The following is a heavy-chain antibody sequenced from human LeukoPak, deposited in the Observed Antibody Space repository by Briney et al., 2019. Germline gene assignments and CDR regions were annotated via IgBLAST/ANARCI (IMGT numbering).Heavy chain of an antibody. CDR3: ARAIGRYYYDSSGYQFLPYFDY. J-gene: IGHJ4*02. Sequence: PGGSLRLSCAASGFTFSDYYMSWIRQAPGKGLEWVSYISSSSSYTNYADSVKGRFTISRDNAKNSLYLQMNSLRAEDTAVYYCARAIGRYYYDSSGYQFLPYFDYWGQGTLVTVSS. V-gene: IGHV3-11*06. CDR2: ISSSSSYT. CDR1: GFTFSDYY. D-gene: IGHD3-22*01.